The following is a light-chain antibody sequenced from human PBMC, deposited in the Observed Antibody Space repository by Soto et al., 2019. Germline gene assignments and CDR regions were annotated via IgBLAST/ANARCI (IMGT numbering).Light chain of an antibody. V-gene: IGKV3-15*01. CDR2: GAS. Sequence: ELVVSQSAGTLSWYKGERATLSCRASQSVSSNYLAWYQQKPGQAPRLLIYGASTRATGIPARFSGSGSGTEFTLTISSLQSEDFAVYYCHQYVNWKWTFGQGTKVDIK. J-gene: IGKJ1*01. CDR1: QSVSSNY. CDR3: HQYVNWKWT.